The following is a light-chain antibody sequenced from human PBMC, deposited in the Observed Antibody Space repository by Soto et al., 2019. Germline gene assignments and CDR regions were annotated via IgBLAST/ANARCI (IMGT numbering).Light chain of an antibody. Sequence: QSALTQPASMSGSPGQSITISCTGTSSDVGGFAYVSWYQQHPGKAPKLMIYEVSSRPSGVSNRFSGSKSVNTASLTISGLQAEDEADYYCTSFTSSSTYVFGSGTKLTVL. J-gene: IGLJ1*01. CDR3: TSFTSSSTYV. CDR1: SSDVGGFAY. V-gene: IGLV2-14*01. CDR2: EVS.